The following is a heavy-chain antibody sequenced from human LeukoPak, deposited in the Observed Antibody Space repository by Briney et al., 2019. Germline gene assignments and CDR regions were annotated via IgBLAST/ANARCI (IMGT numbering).Heavy chain of an antibody. CDR3: ARDRDITGTTSLFDY. CDR1: GYTFTGYY. J-gene: IGHJ4*02. Sequence: ASVKVSCKASGYTFTGYYMHWVRQAPGQGLEWMGWINPNSGGTNYAQKFQGRVTMTRDTSISTAYMELSRLRSDDTAVYYCARDRDITGTTSLFDYWGQGTLVTVSS. CDR2: INPNSGGT. D-gene: IGHD1-7*01. V-gene: IGHV1-2*02.